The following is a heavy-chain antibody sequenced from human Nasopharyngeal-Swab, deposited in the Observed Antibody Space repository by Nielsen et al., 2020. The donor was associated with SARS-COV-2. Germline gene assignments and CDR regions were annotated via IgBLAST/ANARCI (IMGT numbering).Heavy chain of an antibody. J-gene: IGHJ3*02. CDR1: GGSISSYS. CDR3: ARTQLWGAFDI. V-gene: IGHV4-59*13. Sequence: SETLSLTFTVSGGSISSYSWRWIRQPPGKGLEWIGYIYYSGSTNYNPSLKSRVTISVDTSKNQFSLKLSSVTAADTAVYYCARTQLWGAFDIWGQGTMVTVSS. CDR2: IYYSGST. D-gene: IGHD5-18*01.